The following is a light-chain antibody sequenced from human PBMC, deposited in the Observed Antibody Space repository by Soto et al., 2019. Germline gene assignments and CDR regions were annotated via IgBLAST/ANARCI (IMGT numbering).Light chain of an antibody. J-gene: IGLJ1*01. Sequence: QSSLALPDSVYGSRGQSIAISCTGTIGFVVSSSLVSWYQQHAGKAPKVMISEGHRRPSGVPDRFSGSTSVNSASLTISGLQADDEADYYRCLYIGATTYVFGTGTKVTVL. V-gene: IGLV2-23*01. CDR1: IGFVVSSSL. CDR2: EGH. CDR3: CLYIGATTYV.